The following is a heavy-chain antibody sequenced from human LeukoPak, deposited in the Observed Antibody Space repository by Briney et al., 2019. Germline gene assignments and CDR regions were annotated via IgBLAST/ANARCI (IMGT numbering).Heavy chain of an antibody. Sequence: SQTLSLTCTVSGGSISSGGYYWSWIRQHPGKGLEWIGYIYYSGSTYYNPSLKSRVTISVDTSKNQFSLKLSSVTAADTAVDYWAGEKRNYVANWFDPWGQGTLVTVSS. J-gene: IGHJ5*02. V-gene: IGHV4-31*03. D-gene: IGHD1-7*01. CDR1: GGSISSGGYY. CDR2: IYYSGST. CDR3: AGEKRNYVANWFDP.